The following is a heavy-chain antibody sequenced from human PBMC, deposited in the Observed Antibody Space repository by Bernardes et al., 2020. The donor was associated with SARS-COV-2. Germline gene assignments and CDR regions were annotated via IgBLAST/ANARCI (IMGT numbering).Heavy chain of an antibody. Sequence: LRLSCAASEFTFSSYSMNWVRQAPGKGLEWVSSISSSSSYIYYADSVKGRFTISRDNAKNSLYLQMNSLRAEDTAVYYCARDTTYYDILTGYYPSYFDYWGQGTLVTVSS. CDR1: EFTFSSYS. CDR2: ISSSSSYI. CDR3: ARDTTYYDILTGYYPSYFDY. D-gene: IGHD3-9*01. J-gene: IGHJ4*02. V-gene: IGHV3-21*01.